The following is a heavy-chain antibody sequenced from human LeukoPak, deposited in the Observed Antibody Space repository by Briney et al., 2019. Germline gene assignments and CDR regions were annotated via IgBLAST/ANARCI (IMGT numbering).Heavy chain of an antibody. Sequence: GGSLRLSCAASGFTVRNNYMSWVRQAPGKGLEWVSAINGSGGSTYYADSVKGRFTISRDNSKNTLYLQMNSLRAEDTAVYYCAKISSSSVYFDYWGQGTLVTVSS. V-gene: IGHV3-23*01. CDR3: AKISSSSVYFDY. CDR2: INGSGGST. D-gene: IGHD6-6*01. J-gene: IGHJ4*02. CDR1: GFTVRNNY.